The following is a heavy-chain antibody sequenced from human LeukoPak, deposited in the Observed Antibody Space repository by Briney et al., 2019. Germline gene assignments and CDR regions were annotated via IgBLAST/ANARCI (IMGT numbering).Heavy chain of an antibody. CDR2: MNPNSDNT. D-gene: IGHD1-26*01. J-gene: IGHJ6*03. V-gene: IGHV1-8*01. CDR1: GYTFTSYD. CDR3: ARVGEGWSYGYYMDV. Sequence: ASVKVSCKASGYTFTSYDINWVRQATGQGLEWMGWMNPNSDNTGYAQTFKGRVTMTRNTSISTAYMELSSLRSEDTAVYYCARVGEGWSYGYYMDVWGKGPTVTISS.